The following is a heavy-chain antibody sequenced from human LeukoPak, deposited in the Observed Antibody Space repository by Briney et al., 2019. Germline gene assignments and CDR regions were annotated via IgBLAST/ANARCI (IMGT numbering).Heavy chain of an antibody. J-gene: IGHJ4*02. CDR3: ARLDSSSSGYFDY. V-gene: IGHV3-21*01. Sequence: GGSLRLSCAASGFTFSSYSMNWVRQAPGKGLEWVSSISSSSSYIYYADSVKGRFTISRDNAKNSLYLQMNSLRAEDTAVYYCARLDSSSSGYFDYWGQGTLVTVSS. D-gene: IGHD6-6*01. CDR2: ISSSSSYI. CDR1: GFTFSSYS.